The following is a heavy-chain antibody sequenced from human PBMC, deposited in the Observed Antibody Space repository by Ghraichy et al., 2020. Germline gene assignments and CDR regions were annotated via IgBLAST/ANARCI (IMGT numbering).Heavy chain of an antibody. Sequence: LSLTCTVSGGSISSYYWSWIRQPPGKGLEWIGYIYTSGSTNYNPSLKSRVTISVDTSKNQFSLKLSSVTAADTAVYYCARGGDYYDSSGYKKYYFDYWGQGTLVTVAS. D-gene: IGHD3-22*01. CDR2: IYTSGST. CDR1: GGSISSYY. J-gene: IGHJ4*02. CDR3: ARGGDYYDSSGYKKYYFDY. V-gene: IGHV4-4*09.